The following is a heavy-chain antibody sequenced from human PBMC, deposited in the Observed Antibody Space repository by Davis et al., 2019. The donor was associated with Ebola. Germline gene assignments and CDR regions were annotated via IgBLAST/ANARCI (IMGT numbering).Heavy chain of an antibody. J-gene: IGHJ6*02. V-gene: IGHV1-18*01. CDR1: GYTFNSHG. Sequence: ASVKVSCKASGYTFNSHGISWVRQAPGQGLEWMAWISAYNGHTNYAQKFQGRVTMTRDTSTSTVYMELSSLRSEDTAVYYCARRLYCGGGSCYEYYYGMDVWGQGTTVTVSS. CDR2: ISAYNGHT. CDR3: ARRLYCGGGSCYEYYYGMDV. D-gene: IGHD2-15*01.